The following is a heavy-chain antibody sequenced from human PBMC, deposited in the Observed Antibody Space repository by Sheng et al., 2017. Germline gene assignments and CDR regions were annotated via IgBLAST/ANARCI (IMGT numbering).Heavy chain of an antibody. J-gene: IGHJ4*02. CDR3: AREGLDYGDYVPFDY. Sequence: QVQLVQSGAEVKKPGSSVKVSCKASGGTFSSYTISWVRQAPGQGLEWMGRIIPILGIANYAQKFQGRVTITADKSTSTAYMELSSLRSEDTAVYYCAREGLDYGDYVPFDYWGQGTLVTVSS. CDR1: GGTFSSYT. CDR2: IIPILGIA. D-gene: IGHD4-17*01. V-gene: IGHV1-69*08.